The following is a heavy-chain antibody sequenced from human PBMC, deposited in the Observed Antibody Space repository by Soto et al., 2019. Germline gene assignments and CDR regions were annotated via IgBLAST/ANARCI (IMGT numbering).Heavy chain of an antibody. D-gene: IGHD6-6*01. CDR1: GGSVSNSA. CDR3: GRGSSLTKVEY. Sequence: QVQLVQSVSEVKKPGSSVRVSCKASGGSVSNSAISWLRQAPGQGLEWMGGIIPIFGPAIYARKFQGRFTISADESTGTAYMELNNVRSDDTAVYYCGRGSSLTKVEYWGQGTLVTVSS. V-gene: IGHV1-69*01. J-gene: IGHJ4*02. CDR2: IIPIFGPA.